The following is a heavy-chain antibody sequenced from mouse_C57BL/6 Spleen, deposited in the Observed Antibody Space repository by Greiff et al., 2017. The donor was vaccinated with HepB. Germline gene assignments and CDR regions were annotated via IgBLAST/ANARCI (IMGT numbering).Heavy chain of an antibody. CDR1: GYSITSGYY. V-gene: IGHV3-6*01. CDR3: AREGVYDGYYPAWFAY. D-gene: IGHD2-3*01. J-gene: IGHJ3*01. Sequence: EVKLMESGPGLVKPSQSLSLTCSVTGYSITSGYYWNWIRQFPGNKLEWMGYISYDGSNNYNPSLKNRISITRDTSKNQFFLKLNSVTTEDTATYYCAREGVYDGYYPAWFAYWGQGTLVTVSA. CDR2: ISYDGSN.